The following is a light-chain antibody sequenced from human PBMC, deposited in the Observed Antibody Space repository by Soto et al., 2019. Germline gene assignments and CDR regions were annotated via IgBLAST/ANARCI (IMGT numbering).Light chain of an antibody. CDR1: QGIRND. CDR2: AAS. Sequence: IQMTQSPSSPSASVGDRVTIICRASQGIRNDLGWYQQKPGKAPKLLIYAASSLQSGVPSRFSGSASGTDFTLTISSLQPDDFATYYCQQYMSYSFGQGTKVDIK. CDR3: QQYMSYS. J-gene: IGKJ1*01. V-gene: IGKV1-6*01.